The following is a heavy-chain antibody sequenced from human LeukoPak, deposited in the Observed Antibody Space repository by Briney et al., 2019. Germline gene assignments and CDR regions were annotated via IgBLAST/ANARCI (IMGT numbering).Heavy chain of an antibody. D-gene: IGHD3-22*01. J-gene: IGHJ6*02. CDR2: IIPIFGTA. CDR1: GGTFSSYA. Sequence: SVKVSCKASGGTFSSYAISWVRQAPGQGLEWMGGIIPIFGTANYAQKFQGRVTITADESTSTAYMELSSLRSEDTVVYYCARDQVDSSVIYGMDVWGQGTTVTVSS. V-gene: IGHV1-69*13. CDR3: ARDQVDSSVIYGMDV.